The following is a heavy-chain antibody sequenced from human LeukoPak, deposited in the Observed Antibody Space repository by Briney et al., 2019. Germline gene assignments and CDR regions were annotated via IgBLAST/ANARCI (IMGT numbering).Heavy chain of an antibody. V-gene: IGHV4-34*01. CDR2: INHSGST. D-gene: IGHD6-19*01. CDR3: ARGHRVQWLPQGPPLFDY. J-gene: IGHJ4*02. CDR1: GGSFSGYY. Sequence: KASETLSLTCALYGGSFSGYYWSWIRQPPGKGLEWIGEINHSGSTNYNPSLKSRVTISVDTSKNQFSLKLGSVTAADTAVYYCARGHRVQWLPQGPPLFDYWGQGTLVTVSS.